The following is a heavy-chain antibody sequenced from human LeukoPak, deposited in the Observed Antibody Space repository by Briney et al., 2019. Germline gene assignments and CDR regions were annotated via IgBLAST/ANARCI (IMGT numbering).Heavy chain of an antibody. CDR1: GGTFSSYA. CDR3: ASRWIYCSSTSCYTGYYGMDV. CDR2: IIPIFGTA. Sequence: ASVKVSCKASGGTFSSYAISWVRQAPGQGREWMGGIIPIFGTANYAQKFQGRVTITADESTSTAYMELSSLRSEDTAVYYCASRWIYCSSTSCYTGYYGMDVWGQGTTVTASS. D-gene: IGHD2-2*02. J-gene: IGHJ6*02. V-gene: IGHV1-69*13.